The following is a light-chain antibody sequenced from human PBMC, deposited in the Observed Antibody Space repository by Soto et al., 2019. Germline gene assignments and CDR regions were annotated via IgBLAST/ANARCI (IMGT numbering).Light chain of an antibody. J-gene: IGKJ5*01. Sequence: EIVMTQSPATLSVSPGERATLSCRASQSVSSNLAWYQQKPGQAPRLLIYGASTRATGIPARFSGSGSGTDFTLSISRLEREDFAVYFCQQYGASDPNTFGQGTRLEIK. V-gene: IGKV3-15*01. CDR2: GAS. CDR3: QQYGASDPNT. CDR1: QSVSSN.